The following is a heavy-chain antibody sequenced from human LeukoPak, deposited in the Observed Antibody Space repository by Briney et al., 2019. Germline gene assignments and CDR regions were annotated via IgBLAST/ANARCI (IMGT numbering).Heavy chain of an antibody. CDR2: IYSGGST. J-gene: IGHJ4*02. Sequence: GGSLRLSCAASGFTVSSNYMSWVRQAPGKGLEWVSVIYSGGSTYYADSVKGRFTISRDNSKNTLYLQMNSLRAEDTAVYYCAKDTDSSGYYYFDYWGQGTLVTVSS. CDR3: AKDTDSSGYYYFDY. V-gene: IGHV3-53*01. CDR1: GFTVSSNY. D-gene: IGHD3-22*01.